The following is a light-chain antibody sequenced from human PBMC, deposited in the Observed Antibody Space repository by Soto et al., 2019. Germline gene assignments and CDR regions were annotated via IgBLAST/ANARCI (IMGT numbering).Light chain of an antibody. CDR2: GAS. CDR1: QSVSSNY. J-gene: IGKJ1*01. V-gene: IGKV3-20*01. Sequence: EIVLTQSPGTLSLSPGERATLSCRASQSVSSNYLAWYQRRPGQAPRLLIYGASSRATGIPDGFSGSGSGTDFTLTISRLEPEDFVIYYCQQYGSSPWTFGQGTKVEIK. CDR3: QQYGSSPWT.